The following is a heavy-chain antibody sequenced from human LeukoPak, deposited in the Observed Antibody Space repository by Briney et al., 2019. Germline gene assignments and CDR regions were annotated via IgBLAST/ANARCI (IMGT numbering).Heavy chain of an antibody. Sequence: GESLKISCKGSGYSFTSYWIGWVRQMPGKGLEWMGIIYPGDSNTRYSPSFQGQVTISADKSISTAYLQWSSLKASDTAMYYCARPVGSSWYRDDAFDIWGQGTMVTVSS. CDR1: GYSFTSYW. J-gene: IGHJ3*02. CDR2: IYPGDSNT. V-gene: IGHV5-51*01. CDR3: ARPVGSSWYRDDAFDI. D-gene: IGHD6-13*01.